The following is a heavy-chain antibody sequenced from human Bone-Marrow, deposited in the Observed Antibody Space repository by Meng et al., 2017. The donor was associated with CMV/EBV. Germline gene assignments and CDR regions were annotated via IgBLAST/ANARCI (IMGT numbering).Heavy chain of an antibody. V-gene: IGHV3-23*01. Sequence: TFSSYAMSWGRQAPGKGLEWVSAISGSGGSTYSADSVKGRFTISRDNSKNTLYLQMNSLRAEDTAVYYCAKFATAYCSSTSCSYFDYWGQGTLVTVSS. CDR2: ISGSGGST. CDR1: TFSSYA. CDR3: AKFATAYCSSTSCSYFDY. J-gene: IGHJ4*02. D-gene: IGHD2-2*01.